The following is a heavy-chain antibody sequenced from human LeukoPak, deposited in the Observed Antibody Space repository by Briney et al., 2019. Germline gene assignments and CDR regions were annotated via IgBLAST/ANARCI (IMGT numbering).Heavy chain of an antibody. V-gene: IGHV1-69*13. Sequence: SVKVSCKASGGTFSSYAISWVRQAPGQGLEWMGVIIPIFGTANYAQKFQGRVTITADESTSTAYMELSSLRSEDTAVYYCARSSVLRFLEWSIGPFDYWGQGTLVTVSS. CDR3: ARSSVLRFLEWSIGPFDY. D-gene: IGHD3-3*01. CDR1: GGTFSSYA. J-gene: IGHJ4*02. CDR2: IIPIFGTA.